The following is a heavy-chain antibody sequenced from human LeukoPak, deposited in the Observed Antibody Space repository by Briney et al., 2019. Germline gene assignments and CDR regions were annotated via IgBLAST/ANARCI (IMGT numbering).Heavy chain of an antibody. J-gene: IGHJ3*02. CDR1: GFTFSSYA. Sequence: GRSLRLSCAASGFTFSSYAMHWVRQAPGKGLEWVAVISYDGSNKYYADSVKGRFTIPRDNSKNPLYLQINRLRAEDTAGYYCARGQFWGGPPPWHDAFDIWGQGTMVTVSS. CDR2: ISYDGSNK. V-gene: IGHV3-30*01. D-gene: IGHD3-3*02. CDR3: ARGQFWGGPPPWHDAFDI.